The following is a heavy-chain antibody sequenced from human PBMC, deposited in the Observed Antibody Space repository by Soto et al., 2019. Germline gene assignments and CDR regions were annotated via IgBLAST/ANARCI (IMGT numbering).Heavy chain of an antibody. V-gene: IGHV2-70*04. CDR3: ARTTNNGTDY. D-gene: IGHD1-1*01. J-gene: IGHJ4*02. CDR1: GFSLTSNEMR. Sequence: SGPTLVNPTQTRTLTCTFSGFSLTSNEMRVTWIRQPPGKALEWLARIDWDGEKFYSSSLRTRLTISKDSSKNQVVLTMTNMDPVDTATYYCARTTNNGTDYWGQGTLVTVSS. CDR2: IDWDGEK.